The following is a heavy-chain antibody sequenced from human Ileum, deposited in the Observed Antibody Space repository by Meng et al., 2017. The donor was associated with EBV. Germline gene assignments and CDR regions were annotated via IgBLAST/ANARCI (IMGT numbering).Heavy chain of an antibody. V-gene: IGHV4-39*01. CDR2: VVYSGTT. CDR3: ARHHHSPTFDY. Sequence: QLQAQGPGRGLVKPSVSLSCTCTVSGGPISSSSYYWAWIRQPPGEGLEWIGSVVYSGTTYYTSSLKSRVSISVDTSKNQFSLKLSSVTAADTAVYYCARHHHSPTFDYWGQGTLVTVSS. CDR1: GGPISSSSYY. J-gene: IGHJ4*02. D-gene: IGHD1-14*01.